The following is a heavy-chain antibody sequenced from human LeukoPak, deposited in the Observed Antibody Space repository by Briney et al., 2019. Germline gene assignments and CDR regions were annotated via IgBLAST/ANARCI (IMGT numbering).Heavy chain of an antibody. CDR1: GFTFSTYA. Sequence: GGSLRLSCAASGFTFSTYAMTRVRRAPGKGLEWVSAISGSGSNTYYADSVKGRFTMSRDNSKNTLYLQMNSLRAEDTAVYYCARGRYWTPIWGQGTMVTVSS. J-gene: IGHJ3*02. CDR2: ISGSGSNT. V-gene: IGHV3-23*01. D-gene: IGHD1-1*01. CDR3: ARGRYWTPI.